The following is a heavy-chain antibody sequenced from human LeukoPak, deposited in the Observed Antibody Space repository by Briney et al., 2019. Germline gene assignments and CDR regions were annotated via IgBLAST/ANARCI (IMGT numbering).Heavy chain of an antibody. V-gene: IGHV3-11*04. Sequence: PGGSLRLSFAASGFTFSDYYMSWIRQAPGKGLEGGSYISSSGSTIYYADSVKGRFTISRDNAKNSLYLQMNSLRAEDTAVYYCARAGGYYYDSSGYCDYWGQGTLVTVSS. CDR3: ARAGGYYYDSSGYCDY. CDR2: ISSSGSTI. CDR1: GFTFSDYY. J-gene: IGHJ4*02. D-gene: IGHD3-22*01.